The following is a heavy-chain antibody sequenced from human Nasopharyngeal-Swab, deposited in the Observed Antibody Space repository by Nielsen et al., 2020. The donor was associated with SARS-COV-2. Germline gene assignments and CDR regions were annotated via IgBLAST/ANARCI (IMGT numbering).Heavy chain of an antibody. CDR3: ARVVRYCSSTSCYFFDY. Sequence: SVKVSCKASGGSFNNYAINWVRQAPGQGLEWMGGIIPIFGTGKYAQKFQGRVTITADESTSTAYMELSSLRSEDTAVYYCARVVRYCSSTSCYFFDYWGQGTLVTVSS. D-gene: IGHD2-2*01. V-gene: IGHV1-69*13. CDR1: GGSFNNYA. CDR2: IIPIFGTG. J-gene: IGHJ4*02.